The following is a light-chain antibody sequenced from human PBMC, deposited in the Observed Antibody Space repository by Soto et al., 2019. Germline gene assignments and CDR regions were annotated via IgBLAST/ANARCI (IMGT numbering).Light chain of an antibody. CDR3: QHYGTSPST. CDR1: QSVSGSY. CDR2: SES. J-gene: IGKJ1*01. V-gene: IGKV3-20*01. Sequence: EIVLTQSPGTLSLSPGERATLSCRASQSVSGSYLVWHQQKPGQAPRLLIYSESTRATGIPDRFSGSGSGTDFTLTISRLEPEDFAVYYCQHYGTSPSTFGRGTKVDI.